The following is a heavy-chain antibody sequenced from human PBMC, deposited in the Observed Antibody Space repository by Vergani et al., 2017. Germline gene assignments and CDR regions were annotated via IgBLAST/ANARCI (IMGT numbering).Heavy chain of an antibody. CDR1: GGSISSGSYY. D-gene: IGHD6-19*01. CDR2: IYTSGST. J-gene: IGHJ4*02. Sequence: QVQLQESGPGLVKPSQTLSLTCTVSGGSISSGSYYWSWIRQPAGKGLEWIGRIYTSGSTNYNPSLKSRVTISVDTSKNQFSLKLSSVTAADTAVYYCARDGAGYSSDWGQGTLVTVSS. CDR3: ARDGAGYSSD. V-gene: IGHV4-61*02.